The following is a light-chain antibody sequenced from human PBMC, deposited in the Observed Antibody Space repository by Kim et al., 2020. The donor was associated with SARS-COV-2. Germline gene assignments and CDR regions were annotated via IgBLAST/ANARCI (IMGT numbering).Light chain of an antibody. CDR1: QRVVSD. J-gene: IGKJ5*01. CDR2: GAS. Sequence: VSPGERVPLPCRARQRVVSDLGWYQQKPGQAPRLLIYGASTRATGVPARFTGSGSGTDFTLTISSLQSEDFAVYYCQQYHDWRITFGQGTRLEIK. V-gene: IGKV3-15*01. CDR3: QQYHDWRIT.